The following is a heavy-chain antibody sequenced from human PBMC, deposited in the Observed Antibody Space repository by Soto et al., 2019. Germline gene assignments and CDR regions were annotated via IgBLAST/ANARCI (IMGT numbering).Heavy chain of an antibody. J-gene: IGHJ4*02. D-gene: IGHD2-2*01. CDR3: GKGFYATDY. V-gene: IGHV3-23*01. CDR2: ISGSGGNT. CDR1: AFTFKTFA. Sequence: GGSLRLSCTASAFTFKTFAMSWVRQAPGQGLEWVSAISGSGGNTFYADSVKGRFTISRDDSKNTLHLQLNSLRAEDTAVYYCGKGFYATDYWGQGTLVTVSS.